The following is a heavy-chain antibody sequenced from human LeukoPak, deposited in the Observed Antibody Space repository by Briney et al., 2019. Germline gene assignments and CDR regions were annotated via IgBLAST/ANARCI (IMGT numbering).Heavy chain of an antibody. V-gene: IGHV1-69*05. CDR1: GGTFSSYA. CDR3: ARAGPAAVYYYMDV. CDR2: IIPIFGTA. D-gene: IGHD2-2*01. Sequence: PEASVKVSCKASGGTFSSYAISWVRQAPGQGLEWMGGIIPIFGTANYAQKFQGRVTITTDESTSTAYMELNSLRSEDTAVYYCARAGPAAVYYYMDVWGKGTTVTVSS. J-gene: IGHJ6*03.